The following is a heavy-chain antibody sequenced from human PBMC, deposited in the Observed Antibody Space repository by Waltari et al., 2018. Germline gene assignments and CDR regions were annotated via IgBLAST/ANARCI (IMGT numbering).Heavy chain of an antibody. V-gene: IGHV3-74*01. CDR3: ATCYYYDSSGNYYVSDY. D-gene: IGHD3-22*01. CDR2: INSDGSST. CDR1: GITFSRYW. J-gene: IGHJ4*02. Sequence: EVQLVESGGGLVQPGGSLRLSCAASGITFSRYWMHWVRQAPGKGLVWVSRINSDGSSTSYADSVKGRFTISRDNAKNTLYLQMNSLRAEDTAVYYCATCYYYDSSGNYYVSDYWGQGTLVPVSS.